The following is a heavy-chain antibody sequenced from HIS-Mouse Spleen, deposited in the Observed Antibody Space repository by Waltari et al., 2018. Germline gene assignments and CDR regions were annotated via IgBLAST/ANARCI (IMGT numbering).Heavy chain of an antibody. V-gene: IGHV4-39*07. D-gene: IGHD6-13*01. CDR2: IYYSGST. J-gene: IGHJ2*01. CDR3: AREIPYSSSWYDWYFDL. CDR1: GGSISRSSYY. Sequence: QLQLQESGPGLVNPSETLSLTCPVSGGSISRSSYYWGWNRQPPGKGLEWIGSIYYSGSTYYNPSLKSRVTMSVDTSKNQFSLKLSSVTAADTAVYYCAREIPYSSSWYDWYFDLWGRGTLVTVSS.